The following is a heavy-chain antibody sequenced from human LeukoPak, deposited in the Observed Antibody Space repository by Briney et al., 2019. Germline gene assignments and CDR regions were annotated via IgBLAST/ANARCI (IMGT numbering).Heavy chain of an antibody. Sequence: ASVKVSCKASGYTFTTYDINWVRQAPGQGLEWMGWMNPNSGNTGYVRKFQGRVAITRNTSISTAYMELSSLRSEDTAVYYCARGGYYDYVWGSYRYTQTSGYYYYMDVWGKGTTVTVSS. CDR1: GYTFTTYD. V-gene: IGHV1-8*01. D-gene: IGHD3-16*02. CDR3: ARGGYYDYVWGSYRYTQTSGYYYYMDV. J-gene: IGHJ6*03. CDR2: MNPNSGNT.